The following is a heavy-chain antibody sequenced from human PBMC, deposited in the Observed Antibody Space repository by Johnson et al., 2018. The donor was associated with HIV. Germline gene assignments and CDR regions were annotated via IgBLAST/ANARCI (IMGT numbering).Heavy chain of an antibody. CDR3: AKDFWPVGARGAFDI. V-gene: IGHV3-33*06. Sequence: QVQLVESGGGVVQPGRSLRLSCAASGFTFSSYGMHWVRQAPGKGLEWVAVIWYDGRNNYYADSVKGRFTISRDNSKNTLYLQMNSLRAEDTAVYYCAKDFWPVGARGAFDIWGQGTMVTVSS. D-gene: IGHD1-26*01. CDR2: IWYDGRNN. J-gene: IGHJ3*02. CDR1: GFTFSSYG.